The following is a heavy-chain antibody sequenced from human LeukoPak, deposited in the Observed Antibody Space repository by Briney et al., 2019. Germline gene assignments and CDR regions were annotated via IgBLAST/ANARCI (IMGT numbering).Heavy chain of an antibody. CDR3: ARHGPLWFGARRGHNWFDP. CDR2: INHSGST. V-gene: IGHV4-34*01. J-gene: IGHJ5*02. D-gene: IGHD3-10*01. Sequence: SETLSLTCAVYGGSFSGYYWSWIRQPPGKGLEWIGEINHSGSTNYNPSLKSRVTISVDTSKNQFSLKLSSVTAADTAVYYCARHGPLWFGARRGHNWFDPWGQGTLVTVSS. CDR1: GGSFSGYY.